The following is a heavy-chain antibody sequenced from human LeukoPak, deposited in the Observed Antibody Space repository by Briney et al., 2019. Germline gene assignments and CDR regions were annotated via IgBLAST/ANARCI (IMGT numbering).Heavy chain of an antibody. CDR2: IYYSGST. D-gene: IGHD6-13*01. J-gene: IGHJ6*02. CDR3: ARLKRRVAAAGTGYYYGMDV. V-gene: IGHV4-59*08. CDR1: GGSISSYY. Sequence: PSETLSLTCTVSGGSISSYYWGWIRQPPGKGLEWIGYIYYSGSTNYNPSLKSRVTISVDTSKNQFSLKLSSVTAADTAVYYCARLKRRVAAAGTGYYYGMDVWGQGTTVTVSS.